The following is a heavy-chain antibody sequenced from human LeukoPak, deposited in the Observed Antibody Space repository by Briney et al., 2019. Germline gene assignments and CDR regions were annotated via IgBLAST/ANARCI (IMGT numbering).Heavy chain of an antibody. CDR3: ARIGYSSSSFDY. CDR2: IKQDGSQI. CDR1: GFTYSNYW. D-gene: IGHD6-19*01. Sequence: PGGSLRLSRVASGFTYSNYWMSWVRQAPGKGLEWVANIKQDGSQIYFVDSMKGRFTISRDNGKNSLYLQMNSLRAEDTAVYHCARIGYSSSSFDYWGQGTLVTVSS. J-gene: IGHJ4*02. V-gene: IGHV3-7*01.